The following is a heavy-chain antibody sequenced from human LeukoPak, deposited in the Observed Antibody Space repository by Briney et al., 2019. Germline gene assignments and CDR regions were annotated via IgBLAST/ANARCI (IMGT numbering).Heavy chain of an antibody. CDR2: INHSGST. J-gene: IGHJ3*02. V-gene: IGHV4-34*01. CDR3: ARRQQLLYLTHDAFDI. D-gene: IGHD6-13*01. Sequence: SETLSLTCAVYGGSFSGYYWSWICQPPGKGLEWIGEINHSGSTNYNPSLKSRVTISVDTSKNQFSLKLSSVTAADTAVYYCARRQQLLYLTHDAFDIWGQGTMVTVSS. CDR1: GGSFSGYY.